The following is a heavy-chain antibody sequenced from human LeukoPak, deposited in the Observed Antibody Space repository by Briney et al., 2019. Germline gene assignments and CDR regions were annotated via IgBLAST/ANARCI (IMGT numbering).Heavy chain of an antibody. D-gene: IGHD4-17*01. J-gene: IGHJ4*02. CDR2: ISYDGSKK. V-gene: IGHV3-30-3*01. CDR1: GFTFSNAW. CDR3: ARDHDSGYGDYVFDY. Sequence: PGGSLRLSCAASGFTFSNAWMSWVRQPPGKGLGWEAVISYDGSKKYYADSVKGRFTISRDNSKNTLYLQMNSLRAEDTAVYYCARDHDSGYGDYVFDYWGQGTLVTVSS.